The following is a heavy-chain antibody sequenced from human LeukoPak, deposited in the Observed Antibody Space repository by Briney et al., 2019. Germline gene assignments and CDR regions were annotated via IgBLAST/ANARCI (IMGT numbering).Heavy chain of an antibody. CDR1: GYTFTSYG. Sequence: ASVKVSCKASGYTFTSYGISWVRQAPGQGLEWMGWISAYNGNTNYAQKLQGRVTMTTDTSTSTAYMELRSLRPDDTAVYYCARERGDYGDYGINWFDPWGQGTLVTVSS. CDR3: ARERGDYGDYGINWFDP. D-gene: IGHD4-17*01. CDR2: ISAYNGNT. J-gene: IGHJ5*02. V-gene: IGHV1-18*01.